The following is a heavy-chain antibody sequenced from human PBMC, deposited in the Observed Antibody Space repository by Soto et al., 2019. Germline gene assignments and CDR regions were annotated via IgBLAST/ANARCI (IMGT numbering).Heavy chain of an antibody. J-gene: IGHJ4*02. CDR1: GFTFDDYT. CDR3: AKGPGAAADYYFDY. Sequence: GGSLRLSCAASGFTFDDYTMHWVRQAPGKGLEWVSLISWDGGSTYYADSVKGRFTISRDNSKNSLYLQMNSLRTEDTALYYCAKGPGAAADYYFDYWGQGTLVTVSS. D-gene: IGHD6-13*01. V-gene: IGHV3-43*01. CDR2: ISWDGGST.